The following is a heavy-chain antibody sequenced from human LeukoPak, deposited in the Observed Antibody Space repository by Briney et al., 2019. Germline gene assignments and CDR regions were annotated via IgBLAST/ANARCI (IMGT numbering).Heavy chain of an antibody. D-gene: IGHD1-26*01. V-gene: IGHV3-30*02. J-gene: IGHJ4*02. CDR2: ILSDGSNL. Sequence: GGSLRLSCAASGFTFSSAGMHWVRQAPGKGLEWMAFILSDGSNLYYADSVKGRFTISRDNSKNTLYLQMNSLRVKDTAVYYCAKDRGTYYFGDYWGQGTLVTVSS. CDR3: AKDRGTYYFGDY. CDR1: GFTFSSAG.